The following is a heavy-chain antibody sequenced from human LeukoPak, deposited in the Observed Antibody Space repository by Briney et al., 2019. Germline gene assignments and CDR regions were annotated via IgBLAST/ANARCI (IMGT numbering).Heavy chain of an antibody. CDR1: GFTFSSYW. CDR2: INSDGSST. V-gene: IGHV3-74*01. Sequence: PGGSLRLSCAASGFTFSSYWMHWVRQAPGKGLVWVSRINSDGSSTSYADSVKGRFTISRDNSKNTLYLQMNSLRAEDTAVYYCAKLYSSGWYVGYWGQGTLVTVSS. CDR3: AKLYSSGWYVGY. J-gene: IGHJ4*02. D-gene: IGHD6-19*01.